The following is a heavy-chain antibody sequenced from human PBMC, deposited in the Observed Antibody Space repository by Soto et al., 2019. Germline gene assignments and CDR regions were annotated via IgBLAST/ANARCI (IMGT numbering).Heavy chain of an antibody. D-gene: IGHD6-19*01. CDR3: AIVAFRSSGWFCY. Sequence: ASVKVSCKASGYTFTGYYMHWVRQAPGQGLEWMGWINPNSGGTNYAQKFQGRVTMTRDTSISTAYMELSRLRSDDTAVYYCAIVAFRSSGWFCYWGQGTLVTVSS. J-gene: IGHJ4*02. V-gene: IGHV1-2*02. CDR1: GYTFTGYY. CDR2: INPNSGGT.